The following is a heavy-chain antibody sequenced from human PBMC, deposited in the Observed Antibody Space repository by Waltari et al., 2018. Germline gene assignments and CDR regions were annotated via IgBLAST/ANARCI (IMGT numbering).Heavy chain of an antibody. CDR1: GYTFTSFD. V-gene: IGHV1-8*01. J-gene: IGHJ4*02. CDR2: MNPNSGNT. Sequence: QVQLVQSGAEVKKPGASVKVSCKASGYTFTSFDINWVRQATGQGLEWMGWMNPNSGNTGYAQKFQGRVTMTRNTSISTAYMELSSLRSEDTAVFYCARGETYCGGDCYPFDYWGQGTLVTVSS. D-gene: IGHD2-21*01. CDR3: ARGETYCGGDCYPFDY.